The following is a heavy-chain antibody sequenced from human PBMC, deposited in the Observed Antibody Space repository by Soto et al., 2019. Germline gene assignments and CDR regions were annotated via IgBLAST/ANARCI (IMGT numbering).Heavy chain of an antibody. CDR3: AKVPSIVVVVAATSNDAFDI. D-gene: IGHD2-15*01. Sequence: GGSLRLSCAASGFTFDDYAMHWVRQAPGKGLEWVSLISGDGCSTYYADSVKGRFTISRDNSKNSLYLQMNSLRTEDAALYYCAKVPSIVVVVAATSNDAFDIWGQGTMVTVSS. CDR1: GFTFDDYA. V-gene: IGHV3-43*02. J-gene: IGHJ3*02. CDR2: ISGDGCST.